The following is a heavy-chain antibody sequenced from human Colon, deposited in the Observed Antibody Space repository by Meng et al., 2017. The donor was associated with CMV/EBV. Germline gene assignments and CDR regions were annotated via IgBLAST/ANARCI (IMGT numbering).Heavy chain of an antibody. CDR2: FDYSGNT. V-gene: IGHV4-59*12. CDR1: GGSISNYY. CDR3: ARGTPFDP. Sequence: SETLSLTCSVSGGSISNYYWNWIRQTPGQGLEWIGYFDYSGNTNYNPSLKSRVTISVDSSRIQFSLKLSSVTAADTAVYYCARGTPFDPWGQGTLVTVSS. J-gene: IGHJ5*02.